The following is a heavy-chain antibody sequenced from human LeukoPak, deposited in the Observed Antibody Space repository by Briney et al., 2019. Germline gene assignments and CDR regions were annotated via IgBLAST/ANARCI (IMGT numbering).Heavy chain of an antibody. V-gene: IGHV3-21*01. CDR1: GFTFSSYS. D-gene: IGHD3-22*01. CDR3: ARGQGDSSGYCLDY. CDR2: ISSNNNHI. J-gene: IGHJ4*02. Sequence: PGGSLRLSCAASGFTFSSYSMNWVSQAPGKGLEWVSSISSNNNHIYYADSVRGRFTISRDNAKNPLYLQMNSLRAEDTAVYYCARGQGDSSGYCLDYWGQGTLVTVSS.